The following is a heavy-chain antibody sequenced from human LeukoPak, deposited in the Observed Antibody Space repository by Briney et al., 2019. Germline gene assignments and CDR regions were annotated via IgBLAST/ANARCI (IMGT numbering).Heavy chain of an antibody. CDR3: AKGAWAADGPMGNNFAS. CDR1: GFTFNNYA. CDR2: IRYDESDK. D-gene: IGHD6-13*01. V-gene: IGHV3-30*02. J-gene: IGHJ4*02. Sequence: PGGSLRLSCPASGFTFNNYAMIWVRQAPGKGLEWVAFIRYDESDKYYADSVKGRFTISRDNSKNTLILHMNSLRIEDTSIYFCAKGAWAADGPMGNNFASWGQGTLVTVSS.